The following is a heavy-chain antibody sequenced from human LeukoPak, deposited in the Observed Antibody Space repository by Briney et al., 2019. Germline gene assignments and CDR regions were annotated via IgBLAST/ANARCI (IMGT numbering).Heavy chain of an antibody. CDR2: IYYSGST. D-gene: IGHD4-17*01. CDR3: ARATDYNYYMDV. Sequence: SETLSLTCTVSGGSISSYYWSWIRQPPGKGLEWIGYIYYSGSTNYNPSLKSRVTISVDTSKNQFSLNLSSVTAADTAVYYCARATDYNYYMDVWGKGTTVTVSS. J-gene: IGHJ6*03. CDR1: GGSISSYY. V-gene: IGHV4-59*01.